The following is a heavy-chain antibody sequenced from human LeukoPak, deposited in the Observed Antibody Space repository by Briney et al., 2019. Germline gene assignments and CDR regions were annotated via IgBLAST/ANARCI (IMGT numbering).Heavy chain of an antibody. Sequence: GGSLRLSCAASGFTFSSYEMNWVRQAPGKGLEWVSYISSSGSTTYYADSVKGRFTISRDNAKNSLYLQMNSLRAEDTAVFYCARDPNGDYLPYYFDYWGQGTLVTVSS. V-gene: IGHV3-48*03. J-gene: IGHJ4*02. D-gene: IGHD4-17*01. CDR1: GFTFSSYE. CDR2: ISSSGSTT. CDR3: ARDPNGDYLPYYFDY.